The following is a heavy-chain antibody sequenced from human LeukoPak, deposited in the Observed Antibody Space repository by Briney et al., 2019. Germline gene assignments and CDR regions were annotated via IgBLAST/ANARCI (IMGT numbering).Heavy chain of an antibody. V-gene: IGHV3-7*03. J-gene: IGHJ4*02. CDR3: ARNGGWSAGY. CDR1: GFTFSDSW. Sequence: PGESLRLSRAASGFTFSDSWMSWVRQAPGKGLEYVAHIKQDGSEKYYVDSVKGRFTISRDNARNSLYLQVNSLRAEDTAVYYCARNGGWSAGYWGQGTLVTVSS. CDR2: IKQDGSEK. D-gene: IGHD2-15*01.